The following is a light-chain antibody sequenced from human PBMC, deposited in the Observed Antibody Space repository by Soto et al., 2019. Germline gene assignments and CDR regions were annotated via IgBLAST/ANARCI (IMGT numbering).Light chain of an antibody. CDR3: SSYTGSSTPYV. CDR1: SSDVGAYNY. Sequence: QSALTQPASVSGSPGQSITISCTGTSSDVGAYNYVSWYQQHPGKAPKLLISDVSNRPSGVSNRFSGSKSGNTASLTISGLQAEAEADYYCSSYTGSSTPYVFGTGTKLTVL. V-gene: IGLV2-14*03. J-gene: IGLJ1*01. CDR2: DVS.